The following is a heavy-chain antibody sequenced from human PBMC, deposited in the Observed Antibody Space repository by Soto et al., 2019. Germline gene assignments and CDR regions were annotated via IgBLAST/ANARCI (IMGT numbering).Heavy chain of an antibody. V-gene: IGHV3-48*01. Sequence: DVQLVESGGGLGQPGRSLRLSCAASGFTFSSYGMTWVRQAPGKGLEWVSYISSGSSSKYYADSVKGRFTISRDNAKDSLYLEMNSLRGEDTAVYYCARDAYSTLKTFDPWGQGTLVTVSS. CDR1: GFTFSSYG. J-gene: IGHJ5*02. CDR2: ISSGSSSK. D-gene: IGHD2-2*01. CDR3: ARDAYSTLKTFDP.